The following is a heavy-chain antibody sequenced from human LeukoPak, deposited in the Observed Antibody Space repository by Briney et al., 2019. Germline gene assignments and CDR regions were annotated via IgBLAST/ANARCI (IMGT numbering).Heavy chain of an antibody. D-gene: IGHD6-13*01. J-gene: IGHJ6*03. CDR1: GFTFSSYA. CDR3: ARDPGYSLTFYYMDV. Sequence: GGSLRLSCAASGFTFSSYAMSWVRQAPGKGLEWVSAISGSGGSTYYADSVKGRFTISRDNAKNSLYLQMNNLRADDTAIYYCARDPGYSLTFYYMDVWGTGTTVTISS. V-gene: IGHV3-23*01. CDR2: ISGSGGST.